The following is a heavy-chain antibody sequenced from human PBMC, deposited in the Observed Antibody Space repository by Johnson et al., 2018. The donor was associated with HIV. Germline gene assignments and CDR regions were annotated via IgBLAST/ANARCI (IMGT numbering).Heavy chain of an antibody. D-gene: IGHD4-23*01. J-gene: IGHJ3*02. CDR3: AKDVSVVTPSGSFDI. Sequence: VQLVESGGGLIQPGGSLRLSCAASGFTVSSNYMSWVRQAPGKGLEWVSVIYSGGSTYYTVSVKGRFTISRDNSKNTLYLRLNSLRPEDSAVYYCAKDVSVVTPSGSFDIWGQGTRVTVSS. V-gene: IGHV3-66*03. CDR2: IYSGGST. CDR1: GFTVSSNY.